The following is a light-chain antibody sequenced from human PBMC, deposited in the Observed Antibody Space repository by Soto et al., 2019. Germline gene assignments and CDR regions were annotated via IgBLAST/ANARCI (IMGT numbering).Light chain of an antibody. J-gene: IGLJ1*01. Sequence: QSVLTQPASVSGSPGQSITISCTGTSSDVGAYDFVSWYQQHPDKAPKLMIYEVSNRPSGVSNRFSGSKSVNTATLTISGLQAEGEADYYCSSYTSGSTRVFGSGTKVTGL. CDR1: SSDVGAYDF. V-gene: IGLV2-14*03. CDR2: EVS. CDR3: SSYTSGSTRV.